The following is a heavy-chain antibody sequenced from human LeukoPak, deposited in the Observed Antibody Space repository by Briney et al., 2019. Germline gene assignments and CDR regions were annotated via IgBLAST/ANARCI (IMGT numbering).Heavy chain of an antibody. Sequence: ASVKVSCKASGGTFSSYAISWVRQAPGQGLEWMGGIIPIFGTANYAQKFQGRVTITTDESTSTAYMELSSLRSEDTAVYYCARAHRYCSGGSCYEWFDPWGQGTLATVSS. D-gene: IGHD2-15*01. V-gene: IGHV1-69*05. CDR1: GGTFSSYA. CDR3: ARAHRYCSGGSCYEWFDP. J-gene: IGHJ5*02. CDR2: IIPIFGTA.